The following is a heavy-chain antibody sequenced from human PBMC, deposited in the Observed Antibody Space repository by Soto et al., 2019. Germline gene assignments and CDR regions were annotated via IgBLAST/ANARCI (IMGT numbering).Heavy chain of an antibody. CDR2: INPNSGGT. CDR1: GYTFTGYY. Sequence: ASVKVSCKASGYTFTGYYMHWVRQAPGQGLEWMGWINPNSGGTNYAQKFQGWVTMTRDTSISTAYMELSRLRSDDTAVYYCARGHYDFWSGRPSGYGMDVWSNGTTVTVPQ. D-gene: IGHD3-3*01. V-gene: IGHV1-2*04. CDR3: ARGHYDFWSGRPSGYGMDV. J-gene: IGHJ6*04.